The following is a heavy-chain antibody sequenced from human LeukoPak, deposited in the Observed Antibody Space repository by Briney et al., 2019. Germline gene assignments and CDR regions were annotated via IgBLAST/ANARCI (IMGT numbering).Heavy chain of an antibody. Sequence: SETLSLTCAVYGGSFSGYYWSWIRQPPGKGLEWIGEINHSGSTNYNPSLKSRVTISVDTSKNQFSLKLSSVTAADTAVYYCARGRPRYYYGSGSYYRGPFDYWGQGTPVTVSS. CDR1: GGSFSGYY. J-gene: IGHJ4*02. CDR3: ARGRPRYYYGSGSYYRGPFDY. CDR2: INHSGST. D-gene: IGHD3-10*01. V-gene: IGHV4-34*01.